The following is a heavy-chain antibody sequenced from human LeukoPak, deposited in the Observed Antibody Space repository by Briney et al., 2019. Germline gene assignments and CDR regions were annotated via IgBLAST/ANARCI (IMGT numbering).Heavy chain of an antibody. J-gene: IGHJ4*02. CDR2: IIPIFGTT. CDR1: GGTFSSYA. D-gene: IGHD3-22*01. V-gene: IGHV1-69*13. CDR3: ASRTYTYDSSGYYRRNYYFDY. Sequence: ASVKLSCKASGGTFSSYAISWVRQAPGQGLEWMGGIIPIFGTTNYAQTLQGRVTITADESTSTSYMELSSLRSEDTAVYYCASRTYTYDSSGYYRRNYYFDYWGQGTLVTVSS.